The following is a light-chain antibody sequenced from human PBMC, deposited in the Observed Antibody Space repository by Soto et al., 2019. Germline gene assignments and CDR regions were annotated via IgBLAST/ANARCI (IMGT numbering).Light chain of an antibody. CDR1: QSVSSSY. CDR2: GAS. J-gene: IGKJ1*01. Sequence: EIVLTQSPGTLYLSTGERATLSCRASQSVSSSYLAWYQQKPGQAPRLLIYGASSRATGIPDRFSGSGYETDFTVTISRMEPEDFAVYYCQQYGSSPWTFGQGTKVDIK. CDR3: QQYGSSPWT. V-gene: IGKV3-20*01.